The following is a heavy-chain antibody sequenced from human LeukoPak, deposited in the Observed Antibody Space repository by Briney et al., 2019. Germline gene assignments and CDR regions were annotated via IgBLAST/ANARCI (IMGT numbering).Heavy chain of an antibody. Sequence: GGSLRLXCAASGFTYSGSAMHWVRLASGKGLESVGRIRSKANSYATAYAASVKGRFTISRDDSKNTAYLQMNSLKTEDTAVYYCTRSLRYSSGWRYAFDIWGQGTMVTVSS. CDR2: IRSKANSYAT. CDR3: TRSLRYSSGWRYAFDI. D-gene: IGHD6-19*01. J-gene: IGHJ3*02. CDR1: GFTYSGSA. V-gene: IGHV3-73*01.